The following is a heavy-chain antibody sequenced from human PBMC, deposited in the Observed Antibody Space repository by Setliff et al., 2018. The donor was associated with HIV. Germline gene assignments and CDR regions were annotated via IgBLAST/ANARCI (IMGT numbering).Heavy chain of an antibody. CDR2: ISAYNGNT. CDR1: GYTFTSYG. D-gene: IGHD3-22*01. CDR3: ARDLTELYDSSGYYYRDVAFDI. V-gene: IGHV1-18*01. Sequence: RASVKVSCKASGYTFTSYGISWVRQAPGQGLEWMGWISAYNGNTNYAQKLQGRVTMTTDTSTSTAYMELRSLRSDDTAVYYCARDLTELYDSSGYYYRDVAFDIWGQGTMVTVSS. J-gene: IGHJ3*02.